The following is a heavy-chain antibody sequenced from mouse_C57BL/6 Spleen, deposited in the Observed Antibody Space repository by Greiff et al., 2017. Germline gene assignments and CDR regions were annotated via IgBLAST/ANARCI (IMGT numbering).Heavy chain of an antibody. CDR1: GYAFSSYW. J-gene: IGHJ2*01. D-gene: IGHD2-2*01. Sequence: QVQLQQSGAELVKPGASVKISCKASGYAFSSYWMNWVQQRPGKGLEWIGQIYPGDGDTNYNGKFKGKATLTADKSSSTAYMQLSSLTSEDSAVYFCARNGYPYYFDYWGQGTTLTVSS. CDR2: IYPGDGDT. V-gene: IGHV1-80*01. CDR3: ARNGYPYYFDY.